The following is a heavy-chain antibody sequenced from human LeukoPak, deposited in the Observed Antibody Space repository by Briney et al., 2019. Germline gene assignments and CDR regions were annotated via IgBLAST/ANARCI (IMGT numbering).Heavy chain of an antibody. Sequence: NTSETLSLTCTVSGGSISSNSYYWGWIRQPPGKGLEWFGSIYYSGSTYYNPSLKSRVTISVDTFKNQFSLKLSSVTAADTAVYYCARGRGSSWYYFDYWGQGTLVTVSS. D-gene: IGHD6-13*01. CDR3: ARGRGSSWYYFDY. J-gene: IGHJ4*02. CDR2: IYYSGST. CDR1: GGSISSNSYY. V-gene: IGHV4-39*07.